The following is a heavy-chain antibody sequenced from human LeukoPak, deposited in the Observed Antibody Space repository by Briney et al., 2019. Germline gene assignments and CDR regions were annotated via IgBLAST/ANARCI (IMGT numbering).Heavy chain of an antibody. CDR2: IKQDGYEK. J-gene: IGHJ4*02. V-gene: IGHV3-7*01. CDR3: ARDKIVVPTTLDY. Sequence: GGSLRLSCAASGFTFSGYWVRWVRQTPEKGLKWLANIKQDGYEKYYVDSVKDRFTISRDNAKNSLYLQKNSLRADDTAIYYCARDKIVVPTTLDYWGQGTLVTVSS. D-gene: IGHD1-26*01. CDR1: GFTFSGYW.